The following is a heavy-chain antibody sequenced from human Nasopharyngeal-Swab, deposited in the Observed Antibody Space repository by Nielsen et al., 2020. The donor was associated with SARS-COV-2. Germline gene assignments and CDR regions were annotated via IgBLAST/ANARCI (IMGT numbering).Heavy chain of an antibody. D-gene: IGHD2-21*01. V-gene: IGHV3-30-3*01. Sequence: GESLKISCAASGFTFSSYAMHWVRQAPGKGLEWVAVISYDGSNKYYADSVKGRFTISRDNSKNTLYLQMNSLRAEDTAVYYCAREQGDHFDYWGQGTLVTVSS. CDR1: GFTFSSYA. CDR3: AREQGDHFDY. J-gene: IGHJ4*02. CDR2: ISYDGSNK.